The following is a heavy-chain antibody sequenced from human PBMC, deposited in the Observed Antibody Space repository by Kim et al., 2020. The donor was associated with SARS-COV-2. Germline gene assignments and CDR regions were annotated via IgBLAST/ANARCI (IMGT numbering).Heavy chain of an antibody. J-gene: IGHJ4*02. D-gene: IGHD3-3*01. V-gene: IGHV3-23*01. CDR3: AKDDSIGVVIEYYFDY. Sequence: SVKGRLTISRDNSKNTLYLQMNSLRAEDTAVYYCAKDDSIGVVIEYYFDYWGQGTLVTVSS.